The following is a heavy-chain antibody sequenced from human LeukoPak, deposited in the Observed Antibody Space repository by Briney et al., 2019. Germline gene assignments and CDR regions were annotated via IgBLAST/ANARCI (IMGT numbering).Heavy chain of an antibody. CDR1: GYTFTRYS. CDR3: ASSPLSGYAQYYFDY. J-gene: IGHJ4*02. CDR2: INAGNGNT. Sequence: ASVNVSCQASGYTFTRYSMHWVRQAPGQRLEWIGLINAGNGNTKYSQEFEGRVTITSDTSESTAYMELSSLRSEDTAVYYCASSPLSGYAQYYFDYWGQGTLVTVSS. D-gene: IGHD5-12*01. V-gene: IGHV1-3*01.